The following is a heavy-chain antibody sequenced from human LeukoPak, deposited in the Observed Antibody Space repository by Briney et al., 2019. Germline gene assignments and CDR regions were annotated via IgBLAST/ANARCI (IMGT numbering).Heavy chain of an antibody. CDR3: ARGHYGDYSFDY. J-gene: IGHJ4*02. CDR1: GFTVSSPY. D-gene: IGHD4-17*01. V-gene: IGHV3-53*04. CDR2: IYTGGNT. Sequence: LPGGSLRLSCAASGFTVSSPYMSWVRQAPGKGLEWVSVIYTGGNTYYADSVKGRFTISRHNSNNTLYLQMNSLRVEDTAVYYCARGHYGDYSFDYWGQGTLVTVSS.